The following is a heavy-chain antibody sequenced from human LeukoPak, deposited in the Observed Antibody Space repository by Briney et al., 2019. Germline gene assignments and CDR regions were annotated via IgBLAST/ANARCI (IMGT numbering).Heavy chain of an antibody. J-gene: IGHJ4*02. CDR1: GATFSSYA. CDR2: IIPIFGTA. D-gene: IGHD3-16*02. CDR3: ARDPVGDYDYVWGSYRFDY. Sequence: SVKVSCKASGATFSSYAISWVRQAPGQGLEWMGRIIPIFGTANYAQKFQGRVTITTDESTSTAYMEPSSLRSEDTAVYYCARDPVGDYDYVWGSYRFDYWGQGTLVTVSS. V-gene: IGHV1-69*05.